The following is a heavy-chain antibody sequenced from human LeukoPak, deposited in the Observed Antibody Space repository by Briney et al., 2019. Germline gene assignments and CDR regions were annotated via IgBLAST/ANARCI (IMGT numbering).Heavy chain of an antibody. V-gene: IGHV1-3*01. CDR1: GYTFTSYA. CDR3: ARYVSSTRGGDWFDP. J-gene: IGHJ5*02. D-gene: IGHD2-2*01. Sequence: GASVKVSCKASGYTFTSYAMHWVRQAPGQRLEWMGWINAGNGNTKYSQKFQGRVTITRDTSASTAYMELSSLRSEDTAVYYCARYVSSTRGGDWFDPWGQGTLVTVSS. CDR2: INAGNGNT.